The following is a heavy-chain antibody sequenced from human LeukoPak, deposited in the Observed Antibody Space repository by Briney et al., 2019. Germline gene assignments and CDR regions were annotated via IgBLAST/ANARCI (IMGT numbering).Heavy chain of an antibody. J-gene: IGHJ4*02. D-gene: IGHD2-2*01. CDR3: AKVRCASTSCHFEPGY. CDR2: INPNSGGT. CDR1: GYTFTNYY. Sequence: ASVKVSCEASGYTFTNYYIHWIRQAPGQGLEWLGWINPNSGGTDYAQKFQGRVTMTRDTSIRTAYMELSRLISDDTAVYYCAKVRCASTSCHFEPGYWGQGTLVTVSS. V-gene: IGHV1-2*02.